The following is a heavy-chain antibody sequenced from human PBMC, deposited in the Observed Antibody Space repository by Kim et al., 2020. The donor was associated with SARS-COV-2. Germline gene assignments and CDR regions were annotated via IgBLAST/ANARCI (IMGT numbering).Heavy chain of an antibody. CDR2: IIPMFGTA. CDR1: GGTVSSYA. J-gene: IGHJ5*02. Sequence: SVKVSCKASGGTVSSYAISWVRQAPGQGLEWMGGIIPMFGTANYAQNFQGRVTIIADESTNTAYMELSNLRSEDTAVYYCASMFYDRSGYYLGYSWFDPWGQGTLVTVSS. D-gene: IGHD3-22*01. CDR3: ASMFYDRSGYYLGYSWFDP. V-gene: IGHV1-69*13.